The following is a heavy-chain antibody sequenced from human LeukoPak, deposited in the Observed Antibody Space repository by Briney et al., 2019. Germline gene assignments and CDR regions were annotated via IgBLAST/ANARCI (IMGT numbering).Heavy chain of an antibody. J-gene: IGHJ3*02. V-gene: IGHV4-59*08. CDR1: GGSISSYY. D-gene: IGHD3-22*01. CDR2: IYYSGST. Sequence: SETLSLTCTVSGGSISSYYWSWIRQPPGKGLEWIGYIYYSGSTNYNPSLKSRVTISVDTSKNQFSLNLSSVTAADTAVYYCARVSRDTLIVGAFDIWGQGARVTVSS. CDR3: ARVSRDTLIVGAFDI.